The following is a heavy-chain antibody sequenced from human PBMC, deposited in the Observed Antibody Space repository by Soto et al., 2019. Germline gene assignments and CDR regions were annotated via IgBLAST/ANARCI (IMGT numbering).Heavy chain of an antibody. CDR1: GFNFGSCA. Sequence: EVQLLESGGGLVQPGESQRLSCVASGFNFGSCAMGWVRQPPGKGLEWVSAISVSGATYYADSVKGRFTISRDNSKNTLSLQMDSLRVEDTATYYCAKGGTATIHVGFDYWGRGMVVTVSS. J-gene: IGHJ4*02. V-gene: IGHV3-23*01. CDR2: ISVSGAT. D-gene: IGHD1-1*01. CDR3: AKGGTATIHVGFDY.